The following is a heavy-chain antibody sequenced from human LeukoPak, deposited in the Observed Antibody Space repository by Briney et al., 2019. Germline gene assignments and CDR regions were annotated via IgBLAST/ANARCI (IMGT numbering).Heavy chain of an antibody. CDR3: ARDQGAGAYYYDSSGYLPTS. CDR1: GFTFSSYG. J-gene: IGHJ5*02. CDR2: IWYDGSNK. V-gene: IGHV3-33*01. Sequence: GRSLRLSCAASGFTFSSYGMHWVRQAPGKGLEWVAVIWYDGSNKYYADSVKGRFTISRDNSKNTLYLQMNGLRAEDTAVYYCARDQGAGAYYYDSSGYLPTSWGQGTLVTVSS. D-gene: IGHD3-22*01.